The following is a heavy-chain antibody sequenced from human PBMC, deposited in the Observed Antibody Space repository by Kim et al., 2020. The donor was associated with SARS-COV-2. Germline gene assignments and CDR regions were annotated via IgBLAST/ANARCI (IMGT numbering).Heavy chain of an antibody. CDR3: ARATGYGMDV. Sequence: GTTKYSQKFQGRVTITRDTSASTAYMGLSSRRSEDTAVYYCARATGYGMDVWGQGTTVTVSS. J-gene: IGHJ6*02. V-gene: IGHV1-3*01. D-gene: IGHD5-12*01. CDR2: GTT.